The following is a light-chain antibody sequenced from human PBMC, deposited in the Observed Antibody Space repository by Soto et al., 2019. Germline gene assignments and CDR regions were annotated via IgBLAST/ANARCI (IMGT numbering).Light chain of an antibody. V-gene: IGLV2-14*01. Sequence: QSALTQPASVSGSPGPSITSSCTGSSRDVGDYAFVSWYQQHPGKAPKLIIYEFSDRPSGVSNRFSGSKSGNTASLTISVLQAEDDAHYFCSSFTSTSTLVVFGVGTKVTVL. J-gene: IGLJ2*01. CDR3: SSFTSTSTLVV. CDR2: EFS. CDR1: SRDVGDYAF.